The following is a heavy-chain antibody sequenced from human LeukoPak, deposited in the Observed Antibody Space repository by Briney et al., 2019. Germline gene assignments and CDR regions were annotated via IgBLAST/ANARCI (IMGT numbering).Heavy chain of an antibody. V-gene: IGHV4-39*07. CDR2: IYYSGST. D-gene: IGHD4-23*01. Sequence: SETLSLTCTVSGGSISSSSYYWGWIRQPPGKGLEWIGSIYYSGSTYYNPSLKSRVTISVDTSKNQFSLKLSSVTAADTAVYYCASASDYGGNSQAFDIWGQGTMVTVSS. CDR3: ASASDYGGNSQAFDI. J-gene: IGHJ3*02. CDR1: GGSISSSSYY.